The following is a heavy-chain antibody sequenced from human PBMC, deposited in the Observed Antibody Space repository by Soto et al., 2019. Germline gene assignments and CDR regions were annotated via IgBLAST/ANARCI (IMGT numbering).Heavy chain of an antibody. D-gene: IGHD4-17*01. CDR3: ARGPLDYGANWFDP. Sequence: QVQLVQSGAEVKKPGASVKVSCKASGYTFTSYDINWVRQATGQGLEWMGWMNPNSGNTGYAQKFQGRVTMTRNTSISTAYMELSSLRSEYTAVYYCARGPLDYGANWFDPWGQGTLVTVSS. V-gene: IGHV1-8*01. CDR1: GYTFTSYD. CDR2: MNPNSGNT. J-gene: IGHJ5*02.